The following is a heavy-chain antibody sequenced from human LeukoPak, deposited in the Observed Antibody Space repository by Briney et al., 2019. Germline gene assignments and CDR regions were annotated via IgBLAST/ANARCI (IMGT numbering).Heavy chain of an antibody. CDR2: IYRSGST. CDR1: GYSISSGYY. V-gene: IGHV4-38-2*02. J-gene: IGHJ4*02. CDR3: ARVAAGLDY. D-gene: IGHD6-13*01. Sequence: PSETLSLTCTVSGYSISSGYYWGWIRQPPGEGLEWIGSIYRSGSTYFNPSLKSRFTISVDTSKNQFSLKLSSVTAADTAVYYCARVAAGLDYWGQGTLVTVSS.